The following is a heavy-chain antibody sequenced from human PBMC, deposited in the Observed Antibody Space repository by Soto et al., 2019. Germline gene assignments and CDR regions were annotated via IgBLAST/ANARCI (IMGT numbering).Heavy chain of an antibody. Sequence: EVQVLESGGGLVQPGGSLRLSCAASGFTLSSYAMNWVRQAPGKGLEWVSGISGSGGSTYYADSVKGRFTISRDNSRNTLFLQMDSLRVGDTAIYYCAKESSRSSSPCWGQGTLVTVSS. J-gene: IGHJ4*02. D-gene: IGHD6-6*01. CDR1: GFTLSSYA. V-gene: IGHV3-23*01. CDR2: ISGSGGST. CDR3: AKESSRSSSPC.